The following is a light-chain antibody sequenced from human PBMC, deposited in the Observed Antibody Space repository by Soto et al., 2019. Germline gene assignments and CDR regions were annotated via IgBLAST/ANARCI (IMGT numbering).Light chain of an antibody. V-gene: IGKV3-11*01. CDR2: DAS. J-gene: IGKJ1*01. Sequence: EIVLWQSPGTLSLSPGGRATLSCRASQSVSRHLAWYQQKPGQAPRLLIYDASNRATGIPARFSGSGSGTDFTLTISRLEPEDFEVYSCQQRGNWPRTWAFGQGTKVDIK. CDR1: QSVSRH. CDR3: QQRGNWPRTWA.